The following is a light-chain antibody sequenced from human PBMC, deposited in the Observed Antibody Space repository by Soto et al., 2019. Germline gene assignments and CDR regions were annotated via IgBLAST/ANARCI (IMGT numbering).Light chain of an antibody. CDR2: GAS. J-gene: IGKJ1*01. V-gene: IGKV3-20*01. CDR1: QTVRSSF. CDR3: QHYGRASWT. Sequence: ELTQSPATLSLSPGERVTLSCRASQTVRSSFVAWYQQKPGQAPRLLIYGASTRATGIPDRFSGSGSGTAFPLTISSLQPEDLAVYYCQHYGRASWTFGQGTKVAIK.